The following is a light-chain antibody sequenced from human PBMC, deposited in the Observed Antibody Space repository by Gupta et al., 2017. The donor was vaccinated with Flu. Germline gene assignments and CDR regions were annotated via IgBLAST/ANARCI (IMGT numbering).Light chain of an antibody. J-gene: IGKJ2*01. V-gene: IGKV1-33*01. CDR1: QDINNY. Sequence: GDRVTLTCQASQDINNYLNWYQQKPGKAPKLLIYDASELEIGVPSRFSGSGSGTEFTFSISSLHPEDIATYYCQQYKNFPPTFGQGTKLEIK. CDR3: QQYKNFPPT. CDR2: DAS.